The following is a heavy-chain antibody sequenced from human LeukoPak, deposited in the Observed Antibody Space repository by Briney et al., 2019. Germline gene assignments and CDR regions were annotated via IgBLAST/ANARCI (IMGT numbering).Heavy chain of an antibody. J-gene: IGHJ4*02. Sequence: GGSLRLSCAASGFLFSSYAIHWVRQAPGKGLEWVAVISYDGSNKYYADSVKGRFTISRDNSKNTLYLQMNSLRAEDTAVYYCAREVAAAATFDYWGQGTLVTVSS. D-gene: IGHD6-13*01. CDR3: AREVAAAATFDY. CDR2: ISYDGSNK. CDR1: GFLFSSYA. V-gene: IGHV3-30-3*01.